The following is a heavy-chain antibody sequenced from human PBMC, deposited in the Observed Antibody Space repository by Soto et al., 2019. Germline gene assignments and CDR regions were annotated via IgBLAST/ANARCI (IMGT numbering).Heavy chain of an antibody. CDR1: GFTFRNYA. CDR2: ISGNGGDI. J-gene: IGHJ6*02. V-gene: IGHV3-23*01. D-gene: IGHD2-2*01. Sequence: LRLSCAASGFTFRNYAMSWVRQAPGKGLEWVSRISGNGGDINYADSVKCRFTISRDNSKNTLYLQMNSLRAEDTAVYYCAKRGDIVEVSRTFVGYGMDVWGQGTTVTVSS. CDR3: AKRGDIVEVSRTFVGYGMDV.